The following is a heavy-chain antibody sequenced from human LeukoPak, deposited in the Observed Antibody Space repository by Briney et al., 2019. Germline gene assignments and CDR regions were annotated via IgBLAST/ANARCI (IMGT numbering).Heavy chain of an antibody. J-gene: IGHJ3*02. V-gene: IGHV4-30-4*01. D-gene: IGHD4-23*01. CDR1: GGSISSGDYY. CDR2: IYYSGST. Sequence: SQTLSLTCTVSGGSISSGDYYWSWIRQPPGKGLEWIGYIYYSGSTYYNPSLKSPVTISVDTSKNQFSLKLSSVTAADTAVYYCARLGDYGGAFDIWGQGTMVTVSS. CDR3: ARLGDYGGAFDI.